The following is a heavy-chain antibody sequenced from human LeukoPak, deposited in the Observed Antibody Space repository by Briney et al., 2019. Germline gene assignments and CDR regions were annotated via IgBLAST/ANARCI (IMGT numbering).Heavy chain of an antibody. V-gene: IGHV3-9*01. D-gene: IGHD6-19*01. CDR2: ISWNSGSI. CDR3: AKEGSGWYFIFDY. J-gene: IGHJ4*02. CDR1: GFTFDDYA. Sequence: GRSLRLSCAASGFTFDDYAMHWVRQAPGKGPEWVSGISWNSGSIGYADSVKGRFTISRDNAKNSLYLQMNSLRAEDTALYYCAKEGSGWYFIFDYWGQGTLVTVSS.